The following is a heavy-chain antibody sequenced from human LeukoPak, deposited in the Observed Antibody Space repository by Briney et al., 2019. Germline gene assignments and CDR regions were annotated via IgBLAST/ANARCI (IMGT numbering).Heavy chain of an antibody. CDR2: IYHSGST. J-gene: IGHJ5*02. CDR3: ARVNYGSGSYSEGTRNWFDP. D-gene: IGHD3-10*01. V-gene: IGHV4-30-2*01. Sequence: PSETLSLTCAVSGGSISSGGYSWSWIRQPPGKGLEWIGYIYHSGSTYYNPSLKSRVTISVDRSKNQFSLKLSSVTAADTAVYYCARVNYGSGSYSEGTRNWFDPWGQGTLVTVSS. CDR1: GGSISSGGYS.